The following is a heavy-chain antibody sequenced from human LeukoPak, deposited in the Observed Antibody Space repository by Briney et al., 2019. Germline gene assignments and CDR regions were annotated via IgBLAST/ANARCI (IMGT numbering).Heavy chain of an antibody. D-gene: IGHD4-17*01. CDR1: GFTLSSYG. Sequence: TGGSLRLSCAASGFTLSSYGMHWVRQAPGQGLGWVAVISYDGSNKYYADSVKGRFTISRDNSKNTLFLQMNSLRAEDTAVYYCAKSPGIGTYGDRSTAVDYWGQGTLVTVSS. J-gene: IGHJ4*02. V-gene: IGHV3-30*18. CDR2: ISYDGSNK. CDR3: AKSPGIGTYGDRSTAVDY.